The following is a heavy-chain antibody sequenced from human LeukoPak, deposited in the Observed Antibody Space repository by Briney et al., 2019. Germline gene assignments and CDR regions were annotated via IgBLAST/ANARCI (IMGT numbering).Heavy chain of an antibody. CDR3: GLYDYVWGSFDY. V-gene: IGHV1-69*04. D-gene: IGHD3-16*01. CDR2: IIPILGIA. CDR1: GGTFSSYA. Sequence: SVKVSCKASGGTFSSYAISWVRQAPGQGLEWMGRIIPILGIANYAQKFQGRVTITADKSTSTAYMELSSLRSEDTAVYYRGLYDYVWGSFDYWGQGTLVTVSS. J-gene: IGHJ4*02.